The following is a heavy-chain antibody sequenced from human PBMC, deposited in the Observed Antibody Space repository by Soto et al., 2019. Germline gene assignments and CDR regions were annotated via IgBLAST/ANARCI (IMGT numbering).Heavy chain of an antibody. J-gene: IGHJ3*02. CDR3: ARILRFAFDI. Sequence: SETLSLTCTVSGDSISSSSYYWGWIRQPPGKGLEWIGSIYYSGSTYYNPSLKSRVTISVDTSKNQFSLKLSSVTAADTAVYYCARILRFAFDIWGQGTMVTVSS. V-gene: IGHV4-39*01. CDR1: GDSISSSSYY. CDR2: IYYSGST. D-gene: IGHD3-3*01.